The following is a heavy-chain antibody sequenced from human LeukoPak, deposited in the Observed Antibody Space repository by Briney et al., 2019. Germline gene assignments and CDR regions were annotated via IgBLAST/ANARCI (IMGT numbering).Heavy chain of an antibody. CDR1: GGSFSGYY. Sequence: SETLSLTCAVYGGSFSGYYWSWIRQPPGKGLEWIGEINHSGSTNYNPSLKSRVTISVDTSKNQFSLKLSSVTAADTAVYYCAREGYLLLYSRLGFWFDPWGQGTLVTVSS. D-gene: IGHD2-2*02. CDR2: INHSGST. J-gene: IGHJ5*02. CDR3: AREGYLLLYSRLGFWFDP. V-gene: IGHV4-34*01.